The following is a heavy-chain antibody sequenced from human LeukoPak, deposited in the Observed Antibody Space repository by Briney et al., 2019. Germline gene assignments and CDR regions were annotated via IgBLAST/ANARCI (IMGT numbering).Heavy chain of an antibody. CDR3: ARDYKYAFDN. CDR2: IGIDSGNT. J-gene: IGHJ4*02. D-gene: IGHD5-24*01. V-gene: IGHV3-48*01. Sequence: GGSLRLSCAASGFTFSDYSMNWVRQAPGKGLDWISYIGIDSGNTNYADSVKGRFTISGDKAKNSLYLQMNSLRVEGTAVYYCARDYKYAFDNWGQGTLVTVSS. CDR1: GFTFSDYS.